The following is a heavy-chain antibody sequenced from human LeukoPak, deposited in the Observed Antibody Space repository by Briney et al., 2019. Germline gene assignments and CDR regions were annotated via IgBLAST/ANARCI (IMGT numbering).Heavy chain of an antibody. V-gene: IGHV5-51*01. CDR2: IYPGDSDT. J-gene: IGHJ4*02. CDR1: GYSFTSYW. D-gene: IGHD3-10*01. Sequence: GESLKISCKGSGYSFTSYWIGWVRQMPGKGLEWMGIIYPGDSDTRYSPSFQGQVTISADKSISTAYLQWSSLKASDTAMYYCARRRITMVRGVTDWSYYFDYWGQGTLVTVSS. CDR3: ARRRITMVRGVTDWSYYFDY.